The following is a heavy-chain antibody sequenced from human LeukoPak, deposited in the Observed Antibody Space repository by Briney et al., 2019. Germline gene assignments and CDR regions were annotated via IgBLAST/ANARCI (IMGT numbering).Heavy chain of an antibody. CDR3: AGSTYSGSLSDY. Sequence: GGSLRLSCAASGFTLSSYWMHWVRQTPGKGLVWVSRISTDGSTTHYADSVKGRFTISRDNAKNTLYLQMNSLRAEDTAVYYCAGSTYSGSLSDYWGQGTLVTVSS. CDR2: ISTDGSTT. V-gene: IGHV3-74*01. J-gene: IGHJ4*02. D-gene: IGHD1-26*01. CDR1: GFTLSSYW.